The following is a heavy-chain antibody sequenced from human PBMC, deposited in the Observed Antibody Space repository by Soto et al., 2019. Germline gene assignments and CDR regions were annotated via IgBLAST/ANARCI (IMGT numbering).Heavy chain of an antibody. CDR1: GFTFSSYS. J-gene: IGHJ4*02. Sequence: GGSLRLSCAASGFTFSSYSMNWVRQAPGKGLEWVSYISSSSSTIYYADSVKGRFTISRDNAKNSLYLQMNSLRAEDTAVYYCARDTRHYDILTGYYGTYYSAYWGQGTLVTVSS. V-gene: IGHV3-48*01. CDR3: ARDTRHYDILTGYYGTYYSAY. D-gene: IGHD3-9*01. CDR2: ISSSSSTI.